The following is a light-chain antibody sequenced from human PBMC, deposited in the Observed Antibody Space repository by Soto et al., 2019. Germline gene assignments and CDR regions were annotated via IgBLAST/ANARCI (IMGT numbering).Light chain of an antibody. V-gene: IGKV1-5*03. CDR1: QSIRSW. J-gene: IGKJ1*01. Sequence: DIQMTQSPSTLSASVGDRVTITCRASQSIRSWLAWYQHKPGKGPKILNKLASNLESGVPSRFSGSGSGTEFTLTITSLQPDDFATYSCQQYSSYLWSFGQGTKVEIK. CDR3: QQYSSYLWS. CDR2: LAS.